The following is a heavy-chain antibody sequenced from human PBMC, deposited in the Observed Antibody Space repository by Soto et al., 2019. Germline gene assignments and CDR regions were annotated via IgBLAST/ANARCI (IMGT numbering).Heavy chain of an antibody. CDR3: AKVITPVGWYHFEY. D-gene: IGHD6-19*01. CDR2: IAGSSGTT. J-gene: IGHJ4*02. V-gene: IGHV3-23*01. Sequence: EVQLLDSGGGLAQPGGSLRLSCVASGFTFSTSALSWVRKAPGKGLEWVANIAGSSGTTTYAHSVTGRFTISRDNSSNTLFLQMNSLRGEDTAVYYCAKVITPVGWYHFEYWGQGTVVTVSS. CDR1: GFTFSTSA.